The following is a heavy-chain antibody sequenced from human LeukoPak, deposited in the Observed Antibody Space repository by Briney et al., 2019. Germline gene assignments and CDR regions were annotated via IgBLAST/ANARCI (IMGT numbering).Heavy chain of an antibody. V-gene: IGHV3-53*05. D-gene: IGHD3-10*01. Sequence: GGSLRLSCAASGFTVSSNYMSWVRQAPGKGLEWVSVIYSGGSTYYADSVKGRFTISRDNSKNTLYLQMNSLRAEDTAVYYCARPDTMVRGVIITPLDYWGQGTLVTVSS. J-gene: IGHJ4*02. CDR2: IYSGGST. CDR3: ARPDTMVRGVIITPLDY. CDR1: GFTVSSNY.